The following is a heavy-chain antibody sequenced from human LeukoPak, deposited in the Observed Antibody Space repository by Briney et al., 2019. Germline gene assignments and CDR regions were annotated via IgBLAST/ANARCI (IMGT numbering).Heavy chain of an antibody. D-gene: IGHD3-16*02. V-gene: IGHV1-69*06. CDR1: GGTFSSYA. J-gene: IGHJ4*02. CDR2: IIPIFGTA. Sequence: GASVKVSCKASGGTFSSYAISWVRQAPGQGLEWMGGIIPIFGTANYAQKFQGRVTITADKSTSTAYMELSSLRSEDTAVYYCARRGAYDYVWGSYRYGFYYWGQGTLVTVSS. CDR3: ARRGAYDYVWGSYRYGFYY.